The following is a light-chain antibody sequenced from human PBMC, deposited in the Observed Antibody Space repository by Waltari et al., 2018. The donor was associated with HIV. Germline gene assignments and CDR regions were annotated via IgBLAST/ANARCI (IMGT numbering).Light chain of an antibody. Sequence: NVRTRPPDCVAVSLGGRGTLHWRSRQSLLYSANNKNYLAWSQQDPGQPPKLLIYWASTRESVVPDRFSGSGSGTDFTLTISSLQDDDVAVYYSHQYFGAPWTFGQGTRVEIK. V-gene: IGKV4-1*01. CDR3: HQYFGAPWT. CDR2: WAS. J-gene: IGKJ1*01. CDR1: QSLLYSANNKNY.